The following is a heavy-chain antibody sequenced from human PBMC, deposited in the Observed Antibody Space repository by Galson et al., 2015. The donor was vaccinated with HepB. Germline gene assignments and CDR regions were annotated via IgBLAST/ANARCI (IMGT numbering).Heavy chain of an antibody. CDR1: GGSISSSSYY. J-gene: IGHJ5*02. Sequence: SETLSLTCTVSGGSISSSSYYWGWIRQPPGKGLEWIGKIYYSGSTYYNPSLKSRVTISVDTSKNQFSLKLSSVTAADMAVYYCARRGNRGNEWFDPWGQGTLVTVSS. CDR2: IYYSGST. V-gene: IGHV4-39*01. D-gene: IGHD3-16*01. CDR3: ARRGNRGNEWFDP.